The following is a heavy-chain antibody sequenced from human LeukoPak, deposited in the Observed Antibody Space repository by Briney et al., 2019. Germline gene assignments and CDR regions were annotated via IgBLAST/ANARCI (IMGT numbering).Heavy chain of an antibody. CDR3: TTDRSRSGGSPIDY. D-gene: IGHD2-15*01. J-gene: IGHJ4*02. V-gene: IGHV3-15*01. CDR1: GFTFSNAW. CDR2: IKSKTDGGTT. Sequence: GGSLRLSCAASGFTFSNAWMSWVRQAPGRGLEWVGRIKSKTDGGTTDYAAPVKGRFTISRDDSKNTLYLQMNSLKTEDTAVYYCTTDRSRSGGSPIDYWGQGTLVTVSS.